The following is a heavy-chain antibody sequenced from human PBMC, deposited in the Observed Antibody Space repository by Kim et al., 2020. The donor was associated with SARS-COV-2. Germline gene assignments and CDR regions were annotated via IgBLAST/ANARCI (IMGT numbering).Heavy chain of an antibody. D-gene: IGHD2-2*01. Sequence: ASVKVSCKASGYTFTRSYIHWVRHTPGQGLEWMGIINPNGGSTNYAQKFQGRVAMTGDTSTSTVHMELTGLRSEDTAVYYCARRACSGTSCYFDYWGQGTLVTVSS. V-gene: IGHV1-46*01. J-gene: IGHJ4*02. CDR3: ARRACSGTSCYFDY. CDR1: GYTFTRSY. CDR2: INPNGGST.